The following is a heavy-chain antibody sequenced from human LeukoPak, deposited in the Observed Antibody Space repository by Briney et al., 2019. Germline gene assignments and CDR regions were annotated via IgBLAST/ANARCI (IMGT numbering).Heavy chain of an antibody. J-gene: IGHJ4*02. CDR2: ISGSGGST. V-gene: IGHV3-23*01. D-gene: IGHD2-2*01. CDR3: AKDSIVVPAASYFDY. CDR1: GFTFSSYA. Sequence: GGSLRLSCAASGFTFSSYAMSWVRQAPGKGREWVSAISGSGGSTYYADSVKGRFTISRDNSKNTLYLQMNSLRAEDTAVYYCAKDSIVVPAASYFDYWGQGTLVTVSS.